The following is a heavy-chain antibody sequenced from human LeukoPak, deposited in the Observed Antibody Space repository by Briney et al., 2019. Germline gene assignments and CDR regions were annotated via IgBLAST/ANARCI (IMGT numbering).Heavy chain of an antibody. J-gene: IGHJ4*02. CDR3: ARDAFEYSSSWYEFDY. D-gene: IGHD6-13*01. CDR1: GFTFSSYA. CDR2: ISYDGSNK. V-gene: IGHV3-30*04. Sequence: PGRSLRLSCAASGFTFSSYAMHWVRQAPGKGLEWVAVISYDGSNKYYADSVKGRFTISRDNSKNTLYLQMNSLRAEDTAVYYCARDAFEYSSSWYEFDYWGQRTLVTVSS.